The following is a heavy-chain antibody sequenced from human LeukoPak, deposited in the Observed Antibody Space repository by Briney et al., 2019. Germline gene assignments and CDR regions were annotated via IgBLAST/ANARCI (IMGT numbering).Heavy chain of an antibody. Sequence: SETLSLTCTVSGGSISSYYWSWIRQPPGKGLEWIGYIYYSGSTYYNPSLKSRVTISVDTSKNQFSLKLSSVTAADTAVYYCAREGLWSGELFRFDPWGQGTLVTVSS. V-gene: IGHV4-59*12. CDR3: AREGLWSGELFRFDP. J-gene: IGHJ5*02. D-gene: IGHD3-10*01. CDR2: IYYSGST. CDR1: GGSISSYY.